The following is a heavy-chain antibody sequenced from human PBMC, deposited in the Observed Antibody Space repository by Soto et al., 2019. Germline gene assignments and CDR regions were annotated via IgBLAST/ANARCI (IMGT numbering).Heavy chain of an antibody. CDR2: ISSSSSST. J-gene: IGHJ4*02. D-gene: IGHD6-13*01. CDR3: AKPGYSSRWSPFDY. CDR1: GFTFSSYN. Sequence: GGSLRLSCAASGFTFSSYNMNWVRQAPGKGLEWVSYISSSSSSTYYADSVKGRFTISRDKSKNTLYLQMNSLRAEDTAVYYCAKPGYSSRWSPFDYWGQGTLVTVSS. V-gene: IGHV3-48*01.